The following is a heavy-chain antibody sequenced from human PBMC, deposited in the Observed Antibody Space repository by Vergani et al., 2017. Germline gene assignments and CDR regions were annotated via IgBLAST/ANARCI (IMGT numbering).Heavy chain of an antibody. CDR3: ARGLRLLCYRFDP. J-gene: IGHJ5*02. Sequence: QVQLVESGGGVVQPGRSLRLSCAASGFTFNQYGLHWVRQAPGKGLEWVAVTWYDGNNKQYADSVKGRFTISRDNSKSTMYLQMNSLGDEDTGVYYCARGLRLLCYRFDPWGQGTLVTVSS. V-gene: IGHV3-33*01. CDR1: GFTFNQYG. D-gene: IGHD3-10*02. CDR2: TWYDGNNK.